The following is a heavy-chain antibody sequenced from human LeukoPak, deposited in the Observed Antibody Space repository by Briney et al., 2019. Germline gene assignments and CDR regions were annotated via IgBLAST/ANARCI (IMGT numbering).Heavy chain of an antibody. Sequence: GGSLRLSCAASGFTVSSNYMSWVRKAPGKGLEWFSVIYSGGSTYYADSVKGRFTISRDNSRNTLYLQMNSLRAEDTSVYYCAYSSGYYYVSIIFDYWGQGTLVTVSS. D-gene: IGHD3-22*01. V-gene: IGHV3-53*01. CDR3: AYSSGYYYVSIIFDY. CDR1: GFTVSSNY. J-gene: IGHJ4*02. CDR2: IYSGGST.